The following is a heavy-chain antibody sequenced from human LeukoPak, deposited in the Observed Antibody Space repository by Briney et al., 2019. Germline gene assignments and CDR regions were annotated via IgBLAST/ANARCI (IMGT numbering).Heavy chain of an antibody. J-gene: IGHJ6*03. CDR3: ARGGIAAARVYYYYMDV. Sequence: PSETLSLTCAVYGGSLSGSYWSWIRQPPGKGLEWIGEIDHTGSTNYNPSLKSRVTISIDTSKKQFSLKVSSVTAADTAVYYCARGGIAAARVYYYYMDVWGKGTTVTVSS. CDR1: GGSLSGSY. CDR2: IDHTGST. V-gene: IGHV4-34*01. D-gene: IGHD6-13*01.